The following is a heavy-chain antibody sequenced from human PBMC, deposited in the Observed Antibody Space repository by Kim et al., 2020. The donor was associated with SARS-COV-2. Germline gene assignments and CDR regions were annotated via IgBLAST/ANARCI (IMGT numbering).Heavy chain of an antibody. CDR1: GGSISSSSYY. D-gene: IGHD3-22*01. Sequence: SETLSLTCTVSGGSISSSSYYWGWIRQPPGKGLEWIGSFYYSGGSTYYNPSLKSRVTISVDTSKNHFSLKLISVTAADTAVYYCGSFYYDSSGYSPFDY. CDR2: FYYSGGST. CDR3: GSFYYDSSGYSPFDY. V-gene: IGHV4-39*02. J-gene: IGHJ4*01.